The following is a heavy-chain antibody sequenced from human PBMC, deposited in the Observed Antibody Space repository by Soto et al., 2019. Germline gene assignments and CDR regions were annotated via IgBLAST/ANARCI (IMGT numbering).Heavy chain of an antibody. J-gene: IGHJ4*02. D-gene: IGHD6-13*01. CDR2: ISAYNGNT. V-gene: IGHV1-18*01. CDR3: ASYYHSSSWTLFDY. Sequence: QVQLVQSGAEVKKPGASVKVSCKASGYTFTSYGISWVRQAPGQGLEWVGWISAYNGNTNYARKLQGRVTMTTDTSTSTAYMELRSLRSDDTAVYYCASYYHSSSWTLFDYWGQGTLVTVSS. CDR1: GYTFTSYG.